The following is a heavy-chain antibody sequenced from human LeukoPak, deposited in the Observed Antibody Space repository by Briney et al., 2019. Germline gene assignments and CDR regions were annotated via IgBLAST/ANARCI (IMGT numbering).Heavy chain of an antibody. CDR1: GFTFSKVW. V-gene: IGHV3-15*01. CDR2: IKTKGERGTT. CDR3: TTEFGGQGY. J-gene: IGHJ4*02. D-gene: IGHD4-23*01. Sequence: TGGSLRLSCAPSGFTFSKVWMSWVRQAPGRGLEWVGRIKTKGERGTTDFAAPVKGRFTISGDDSKNTLYLQMNSLKTEDTAVYYCTTEFGGQGYWGQGTLVTVSS.